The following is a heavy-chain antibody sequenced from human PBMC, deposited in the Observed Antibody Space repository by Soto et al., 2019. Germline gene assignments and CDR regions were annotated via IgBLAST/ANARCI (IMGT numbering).Heavy chain of an antibody. J-gene: IGHJ6*02. V-gene: IGHV5-10-1*01. CDR1: GYSFATYW. CDR2: IDPGDSST. CDR3: ARLEKWYYNYYGLDG. D-gene: IGHD1-26*01. Sequence: EYLKVSCQGCGYSFATYWIRWVRQMPGKGLEWMGKIDPGDSSTNYSPSFRGHITISVDRSINTAHLQFSRLKAADTAVYYCARLEKWYYNYYGLDGWGQGTMVTVPS.